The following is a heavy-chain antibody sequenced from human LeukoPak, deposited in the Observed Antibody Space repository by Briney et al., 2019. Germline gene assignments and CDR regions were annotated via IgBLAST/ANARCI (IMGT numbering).Heavy chain of an antibody. Sequence: WETLRLSCSASGCTFSNYWMSWFRQAPGKGLEWVVNINHNGSHKYYVDSVKGRFTISRDNAKSSMYVQMNSLRDEDTAVYYCARDRRIVATWRYYDSSGYYLDAFDIWGQGTMVTVSS. J-gene: IGHJ3*02. CDR1: GCTFSNYW. D-gene: IGHD3-22*01. CDR2: INHNGSHK. V-gene: IGHV3-7*01. CDR3: ARDRRIVATWRYYDSSGYYLDAFDI.